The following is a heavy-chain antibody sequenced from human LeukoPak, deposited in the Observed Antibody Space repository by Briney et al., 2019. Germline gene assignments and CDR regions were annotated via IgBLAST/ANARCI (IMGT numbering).Heavy chain of an antibody. CDR1: GSIFSIHA. CDR3: ARGEGYCSGVDCWHFDY. V-gene: IGHV3-23*01. D-gene: IGHD2-15*01. J-gene: IGHJ4*02. CDR2: ITGGDST. Sequence: GGSLRLSCGASGSIFSIHAMTWVRQAPGKGLEWVSTITGGDSTYYTDSVMGRFTISRDASKNTVYLQMNSVRAEDTAIYYCARGEGYCSGVDCWHFDYWGPGTLVTVSS.